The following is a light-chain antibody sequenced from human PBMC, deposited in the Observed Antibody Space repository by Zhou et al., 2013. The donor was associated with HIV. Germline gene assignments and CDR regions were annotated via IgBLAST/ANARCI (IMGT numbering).Light chain of an antibody. CDR3: QQYASSPRT. Sequence: EIVMTQSPATLSVSPGERVTLSCRASQSVYNNLAWYQQKPGQAPRLLIYGASTRAPGVPGRFSGSGSGTEFTLTISRLEPEDFAVYSCQQYASSPRTFGQGTKVEIK. CDR2: GAS. V-gene: IGKV3-15*01. J-gene: IGKJ1*01. CDR1: QSVYNN.